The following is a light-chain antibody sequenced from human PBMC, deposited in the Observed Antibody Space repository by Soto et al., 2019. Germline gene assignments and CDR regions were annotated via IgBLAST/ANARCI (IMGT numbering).Light chain of an antibody. V-gene: IGKV3-20*01. CDR1: QTVSSAS. Sequence: EIVLTQSSGTLSLSPGESATLSCRASQTVSSASLAWYQQKPGQAPRLLIYLASTRAPGIPDRFSGGGSGTDFTLTISRLEPEDLAVYYCQQCGTSSWTFGQGTKVDIK. CDR2: LAS. CDR3: QQCGTSSWT. J-gene: IGKJ1*01.